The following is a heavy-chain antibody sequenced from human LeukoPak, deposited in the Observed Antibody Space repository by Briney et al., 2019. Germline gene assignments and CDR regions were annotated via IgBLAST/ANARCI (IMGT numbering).Heavy chain of an antibody. J-gene: IGHJ4*02. V-gene: IGHV3-21*01. Sequence: GGSLRLSCAASGFTFSTYTMNWVRQAPGKGLEWVSSISSSSTYIYYADSVKGRFTISRDNAKNTLYLQMNSLRAEDTAVYYCARVYFGELFPDYWGQGTLVTVSS. CDR1: GFTFSTYT. CDR2: ISSSSTYI. D-gene: IGHD3-10*01. CDR3: ARVYFGELFPDY.